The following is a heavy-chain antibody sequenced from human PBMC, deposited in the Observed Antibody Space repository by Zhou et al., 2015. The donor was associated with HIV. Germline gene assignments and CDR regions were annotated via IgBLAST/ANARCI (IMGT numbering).Heavy chain of an antibody. Sequence: QVQLVQSGAEVKKPGSSVKVSCKASGGTFSSYTISWVRQAPGQGLEWMGRIIPILGIANYAQKFQGRVTITADKSTSTAYMELSSLRSEDTAVYYCARDYSSITMVRGGSPDWYFDLWGRGTLVTVSS. D-gene: IGHD3-10*01. CDR1: GGTFSSYT. CDR3: ARDYSSITMVRGGSPDWYFDL. V-gene: IGHV1-69*08. CDR2: IIPILGIA. J-gene: IGHJ2*01.